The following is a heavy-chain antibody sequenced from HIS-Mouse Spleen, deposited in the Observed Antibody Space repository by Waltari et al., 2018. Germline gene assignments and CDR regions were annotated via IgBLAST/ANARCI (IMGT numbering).Heavy chain of an antibody. D-gene: IGHD6-13*01. CDR3: AREIPYSSSWYDWYFDL. V-gene: IGHV4-39*07. J-gene: IGHJ2*01. CDR1: GGSISSSSYY. CDR2: IYYSGST. Sequence: QLQLQESGPGLVKPSETLSLTCTVSGGSISSSSYYWGWIRQPPGKGLEWIGSIYYSGSTHYSPSLKSRVPISVDTSKDQFSLKLSSVTAADTAVYYCAREIPYSSSWYDWYFDLWGRGTLVTVSS.